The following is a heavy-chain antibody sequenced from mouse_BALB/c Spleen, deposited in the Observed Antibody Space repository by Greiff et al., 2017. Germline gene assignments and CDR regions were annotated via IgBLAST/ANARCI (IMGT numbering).Heavy chain of an antibody. D-gene: IGHD2-3*01. CDR1: GYSFTDYI. V-gene: IGHV1-39*01. CDR3: ASGGYYEGIDY. CDR2: INPYYGST. J-gene: IGHJ2*01. Sequence: EVKLQQTGPELVKPGASVKISCKASGYSFTDYIMLWVKQSHGKSLEWIGNINPYYGSTSYNLKFKGKATLTVDKSSSTAYMQLNSLTSEDSAVYYCASGGYYEGIDYWGQGTTLTVSS.